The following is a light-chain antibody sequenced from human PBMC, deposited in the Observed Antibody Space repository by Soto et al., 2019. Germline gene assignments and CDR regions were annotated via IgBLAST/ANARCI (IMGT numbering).Light chain of an antibody. V-gene: IGKV1-9*01. CDR3: QQLHSYPTT. CDR2: VAS. Sequence: IQLTQSPSSLSASVGDRVTITCRASQGIRSYLAWYQQKPGEAPKLMISVASTLHGGAPPRFSGSGSVTDFTLTISSLQPEDFATYYCQQLHSYPTTFGQGTKVDI. CDR1: QGIRSY. J-gene: IGKJ1*01.